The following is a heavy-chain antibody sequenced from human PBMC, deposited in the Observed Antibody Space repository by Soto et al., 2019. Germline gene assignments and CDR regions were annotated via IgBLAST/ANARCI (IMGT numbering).Heavy chain of an antibody. Sequence: GGSLRLSCAASGFTFSSYGMHWVRQAPGKGLEWVAVIWYDGSNKYYADSVKGRFTISRDNSKNTLYLQMNSLRAEDTAVYYCARDPDSNYVFDYWGQGTLVTVSS. CDR3: ARDPDSNYVFDY. J-gene: IGHJ4*02. V-gene: IGHV3-33*01. D-gene: IGHD4-4*01. CDR2: IWYDGSNK. CDR1: GFTFSSYG.